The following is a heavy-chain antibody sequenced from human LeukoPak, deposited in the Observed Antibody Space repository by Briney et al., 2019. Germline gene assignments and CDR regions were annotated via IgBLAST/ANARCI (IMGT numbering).Heavy chain of an antibody. D-gene: IGHD2-15*01. V-gene: IGHV5-51*01. CDR3: ASLRLYSDSFDI. J-gene: IGHJ3*02. CDR2: IYPGDSDA. CDR1: GYSFTSYW. Sequence: GESLKISCKGSGYSFTSYWIGWVRQMPGKGLEWMGTIYPGDSDARYSPSFQGQVTISADKSISTAYVQWSSLKASDTAMYYCASLRLYSDSFDIWGQGTMVTVSP.